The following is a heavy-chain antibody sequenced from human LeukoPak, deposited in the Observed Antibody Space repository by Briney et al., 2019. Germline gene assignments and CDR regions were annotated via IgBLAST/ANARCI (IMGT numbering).Heavy chain of an antibody. CDR2: IYYSGST. J-gene: IGHJ4*02. CDR1: GGSISSSSYY. V-gene: IGHV4-61*05. Sequence: PSETLSLTCAVSGGSISSSSYYWGWIRQPPGKGLEWIGYIYYSGSTNYNPSRKSRVTISVDTSKNQFSLKLSSVTAADTAVYYCARYRPPYCSGGGCYYRLFDYWGQGTLVTVSS. CDR3: ARYRPPYCSGGGCYYRLFDY. D-gene: IGHD2-15*01.